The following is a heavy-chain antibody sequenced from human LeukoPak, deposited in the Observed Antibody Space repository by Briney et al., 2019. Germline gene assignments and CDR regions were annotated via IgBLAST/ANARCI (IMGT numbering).Heavy chain of an antibody. Sequence: PGGSLRLSCAASGFTFSTYVMSWVRQAPGKGLEWVSYISSSSSTIYYADSVKGRFIISRDNAKNSLYPQMNSLRAEDTAVYYCARLRYSYGINYFDYWGQGTLVTVSS. CDR2: ISSSSSTI. V-gene: IGHV3-48*01. CDR3: ARLRYSYGINYFDY. CDR1: GFTFSTYV. D-gene: IGHD5-18*01. J-gene: IGHJ4*02.